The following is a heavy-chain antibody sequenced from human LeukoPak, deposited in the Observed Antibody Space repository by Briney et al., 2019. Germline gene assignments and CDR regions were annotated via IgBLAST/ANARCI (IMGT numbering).Heavy chain of an antibody. CDR2: ISSSSSYI. Sequence: KPGGSLRLSCAASGFTFSSYSMNWVPQAPGKGREWVSSISSSSSYIYYADSVKGRFTISRDNAKNSLYLQMNSLRAEDRAVYYCARVPTDYDILTGYAWGQGTLVTVSS. CDR1: GFTFSSYS. J-gene: IGHJ5*02. CDR3: ARVPTDYDILTGYA. D-gene: IGHD3-9*01. V-gene: IGHV3-21*01.